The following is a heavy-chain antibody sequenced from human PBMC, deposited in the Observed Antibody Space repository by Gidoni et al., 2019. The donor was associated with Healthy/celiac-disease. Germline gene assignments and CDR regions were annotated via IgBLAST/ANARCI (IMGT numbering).Heavy chain of an antibody. CDR3: ARVTAAAGTDY. CDR2: IYHSGST. CDR1: CCSISSSNW. V-gene: IGHV4-4*02. J-gene: IGHJ4*02. Sequence: PLSLTCAFSCCSISSSNWWSWVRQPPGKGLEWIGEIYHSGSTNYNPSLKSRVTISVDKSKNQFSRKLSSVTAADTAVYYCARVTAAAGTDYWGQGTLVTVSS. D-gene: IGHD6-13*01.